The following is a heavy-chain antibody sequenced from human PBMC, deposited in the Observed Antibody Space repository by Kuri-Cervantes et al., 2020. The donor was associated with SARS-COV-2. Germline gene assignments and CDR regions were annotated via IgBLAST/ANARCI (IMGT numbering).Heavy chain of an antibody. D-gene: IGHD2-8*01. Sequence: GGSLRLSCTASGFNFSTTDMHWVRQTPGKGLEWVAVISDDGKKKKCVASGKGRFTISRDNSQNTLYLQVKSLKSEDTAMYYCAKDRFGVHDFWDQGTLVTVSS. CDR1: GFNFSTTD. J-gene: IGHJ4*02. V-gene: IGHV3-30*18. CDR2: ISDDGKKK. CDR3: AKDRFGVHDF.